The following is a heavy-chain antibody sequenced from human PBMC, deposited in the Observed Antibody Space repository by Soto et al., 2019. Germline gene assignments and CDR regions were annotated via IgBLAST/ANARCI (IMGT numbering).Heavy chain of an antibody. V-gene: IGHV3-23*01. CDR2: ISGSGGST. CDR3: AKDGNSGYDYVRMVGLGGMDV. D-gene: IGHD5-12*01. J-gene: IGHJ6*02. CDR1: GFTFSSYA. Sequence: GGSLRLSCAASGFTFSSYAMSWVRQAPGKGLEWVSAISGSGGSTYYADSVKGRFTISRDNSKNTLYLQMNSLRAEDTAVYYCAKDGNSGYDYVRMVGLGGMDVWGQGTTVTVSS.